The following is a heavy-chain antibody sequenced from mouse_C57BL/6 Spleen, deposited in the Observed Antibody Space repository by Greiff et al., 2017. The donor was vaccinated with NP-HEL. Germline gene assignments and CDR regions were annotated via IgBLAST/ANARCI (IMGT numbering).Heavy chain of an antibody. V-gene: IGHV1-26*01. CDR1: GYTFTDYY. CDR2: INPNNGGT. J-gene: IGHJ3*01. CDR3: FYGNYAGWFAY. Sequence: VQLQQSGPELVKPGASVKISCKASGYTFTDYYMNWVKQSHGKSLEWIGDINPNNGGTSYNQKFKGKATLTVDKSSSTAYMELRSLTSEDSAVYYCFYGNYAGWFAYWGQGTLVTVSA. D-gene: IGHD2-1*01.